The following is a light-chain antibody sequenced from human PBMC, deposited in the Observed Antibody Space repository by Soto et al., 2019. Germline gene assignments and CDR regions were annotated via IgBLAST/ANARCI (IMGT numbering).Light chain of an antibody. CDR3: QQYNSYVWT. CDR1: QSISSW. V-gene: IGKV1-5*01. Sequence: DIQMTQSPSTLSASLGDRVTITCRASQSISSWLAWYQQKPGKAPRLLIYDASSLESGVPSRFSGSGSGTEFTLTISSLQPDDFATYYCQQYNSYVWTFGQGTKV. CDR2: DAS. J-gene: IGKJ1*01.